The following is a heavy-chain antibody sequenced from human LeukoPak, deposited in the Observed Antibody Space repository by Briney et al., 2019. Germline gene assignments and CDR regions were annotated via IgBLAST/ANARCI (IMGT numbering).Heavy chain of an antibody. Sequence: GRSLRLPCAASGFTFSSNYMSWVRQAPGKGLEWVAVIYSGGSTYYADSAKGRFTISRDNSKNTLYLQMNSLRAEDTAVNYCASTFYGDSPPYWGQGTLVTVSS. CDR1: GFTFSSNY. D-gene: IGHD4-17*01. CDR2: IYSGGST. J-gene: IGHJ4*02. CDR3: ASTFYGDSPPY. V-gene: IGHV3-66*01.